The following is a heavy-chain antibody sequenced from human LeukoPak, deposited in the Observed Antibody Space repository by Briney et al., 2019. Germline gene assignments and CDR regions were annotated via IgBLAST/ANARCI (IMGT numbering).Heavy chain of an antibody. CDR1: GFTFSSYA. CDR3: ARSNRRDSSEWDY. V-gene: IGHV3-30-3*01. D-gene: IGHD3-22*01. J-gene: IGHJ4*02. CDR2: ISYDGSNK. Sequence: PGRSLRLSCAASGFTFSSYAMHWVRQAPGKGLEWVAVISYDGSNKYYADSVKGRFTISRDNSKNTLYLQMNSLRAEDTAVYYCARSNRRDSSEWDYWGQGTLVTVSS.